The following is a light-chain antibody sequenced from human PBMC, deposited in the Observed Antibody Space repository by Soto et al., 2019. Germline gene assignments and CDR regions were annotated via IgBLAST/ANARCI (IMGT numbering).Light chain of an antibody. CDR2: EVS. CDR1: SSDVGGYNY. Sequence: QSVLTQPPSASGSPGQSVTISCTGTSSDVGGYNYVSWYQQHPGKAPKLMIYEVSKRPSGVPDRFSGSKSGNTASLTVSGLQAEDEADYYCSSYAGSGWVFGGGTQLTVL. V-gene: IGLV2-8*01. CDR3: SSYAGSGWV. J-gene: IGLJ3*02.